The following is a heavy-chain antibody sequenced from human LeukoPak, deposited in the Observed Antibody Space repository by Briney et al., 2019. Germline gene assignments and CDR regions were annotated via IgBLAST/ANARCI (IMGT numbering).Heavy chain of an antibody. D-gene: IGHD6-19*01. CDR2: IYYSGST. J-gene: IGHJ4*02. CDR3: ARSSRAVAGTLDY. Sequence: PSETLSLTCTVSGASVTSSSYYWGRIRPPPGKGLEWVGIIYYSGSTYYNPSLKSRVTISVDTSKNQFSLKLSSVTAADTAVYYCARSSRAVAGTLDYWGQGTLVTVSS. V-gene: IGHV4-39*01. CDR1: GASVTSSSYY.